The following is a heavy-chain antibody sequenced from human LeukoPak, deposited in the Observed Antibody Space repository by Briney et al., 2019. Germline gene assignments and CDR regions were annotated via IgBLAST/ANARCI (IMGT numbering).Heavy chain of an antibody. CDR3: ARANDRGGTSPLDY. J-gene: IGHJ4*02. D-gene: IGHD2-2*01. Sequence: SETLSFTCGVSNYYISSGSYWSWIRQPPGKGLEWIGSIYHTGSAYYSSSLQSRVTISVDTSKNQFSVKLSSVTAADTAVYYWARANDRGGTSPLDYWGQGTLVTVSS. V-gene: IGHV4-38-2*01. CDR2: IYHTGSA. CDR1: NYYISSGSY.